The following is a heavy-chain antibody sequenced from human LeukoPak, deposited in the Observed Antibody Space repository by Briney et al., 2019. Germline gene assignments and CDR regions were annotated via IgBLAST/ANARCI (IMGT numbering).Heavy chain of an antibody. Sequence: GASVKVSCKASGYTFTGYYMHWVRQAPGQGLEWMGWINPNSGGTNYAQKFQGRVTMTRDTSISTAYMELRSLRSDDTAVYYCARITMVRGVIFDWYFDLWGRGTLVTVSS. J-gene: IGHJ2*01. CDR1: GYTFTGYY. D-gene: IGHD3-10*01. V-gene: IGHV1-2*02. CDR2: INPNSGGT. CDR3: ARITMVRGVIFDWYFDL.